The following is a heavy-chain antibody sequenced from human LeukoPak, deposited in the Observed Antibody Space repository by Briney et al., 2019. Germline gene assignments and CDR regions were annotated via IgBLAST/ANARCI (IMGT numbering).Heavy chain of an antibody. Sequence: PSETLSLTCTVSGGSISSYYWSWIRQPPGKGLEWIGYIYTSGSTNYNPSLKSRVTISVDTSKNQFSLKLSSVTAADTAVYYCARRVYYYGMDVWGQGTTVTVSS. CDR2: IYTSGST. CDR1: GGSISSYY. CDR3: ARRVYYYGMDV. J-gene: IGHJ6*02. V-gene: IGHV4-4*09.